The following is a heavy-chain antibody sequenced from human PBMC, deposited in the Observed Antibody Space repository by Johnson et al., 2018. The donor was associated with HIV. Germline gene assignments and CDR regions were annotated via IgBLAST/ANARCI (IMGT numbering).Heavy chain of an antibody. CDR3: AREFRAFDN. CDR2: IYSGGST. V-gene: IGHV3-66*01. D-gene: IGHD2-21*01. J-gene: IGHJ3*02. CDR1: GFTVNSNY. Sequence: VQLVESGGGLVQPGGSLRLSCTASGFTVNSNYMSWVRQAPGKGLEWVSVIYSGGSTYYADSGRGRFTISRDNSKNTLNLQMNSLRVEDTAVYYCAREFRAFDNGGQGTMVTVSS.